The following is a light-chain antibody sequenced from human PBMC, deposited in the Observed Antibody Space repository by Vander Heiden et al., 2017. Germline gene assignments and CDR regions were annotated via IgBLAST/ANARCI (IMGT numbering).Light chain of an antibody. J-gene: IGKJ2*01. CDR3: QQYYSTPYT. CDR2: LAS. Sequence: DLVMTQSPDSLAVSLSERATINCKSSQSVLYSSNNKNYLDWYQQKPGQPPKLLIFLASTRESGVPDRFSGSGSGTDFPLTISSLQAEDVAVYSCQQYYSTPYTFGQGTKLEIK. CDR1: QSVLYSSNNKNY. V-gene: IGKV4-1*01.